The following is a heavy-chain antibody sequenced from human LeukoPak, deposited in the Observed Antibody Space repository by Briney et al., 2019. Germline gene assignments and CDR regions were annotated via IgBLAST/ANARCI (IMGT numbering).Heavy chain of an antibody. J-gene: IGHJ6*03. CDR3: TGAGTALVYYYYYYMDV. Sequence: GGSLRLSCTASGFTFGDYAMSWFRQAPGKGLGWVGFIRSKAYGGTTEYAASVKGRFTISRDDSESIAYLQMNSLKTEDTAVYYCTGAGTALVYYYYYYMDVWGKGTTVTVSS. V-gene: IGHV3-49*03. CDR1: GFTFGDYA. D-gene: IGHD6-13*01. CDR2: IRSKAYGGTT.